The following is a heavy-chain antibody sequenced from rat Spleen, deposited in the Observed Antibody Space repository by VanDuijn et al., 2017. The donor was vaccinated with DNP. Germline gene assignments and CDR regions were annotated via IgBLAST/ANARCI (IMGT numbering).Heavy chain of an antibody. CDR3: ARDEGGSLDY. J-gene: IGHJ2*01. D-gene: IGHD1-3*01. CDR2: ISSDGRDT. Sequence: EVQLVESGGGLVQPGRSLKLSCAASGFTFSNYGMAWVRQTPTKGLEWVATISSDGRDTYYRDSVKGRFTISRDNAKSTLYLQMNSLQTEDIATYYCARDEGGSLDYWGQGVMVTVSS. CDR1: GFTFSNYG. V-gene: IGHV5-29*01.